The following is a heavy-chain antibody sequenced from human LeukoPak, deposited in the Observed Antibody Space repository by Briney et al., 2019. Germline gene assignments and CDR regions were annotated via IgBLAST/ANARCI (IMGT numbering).Heavy chain of an antibody. D-gene: IGHD3-3*01. J-gene: IGHJ4*02. CDR1: GFTFSSYW. Sequence: PGGSLRLSCAASGFTFSSYWMSWVRQAPGKGLEWVSSIYSISTYIYYADSVKGRFTVSRDNAKNSLYLQMNSLRAEDTAVYYCARGSSYDFWSGYSDYWGQGTLVTVSS. CDR2: IYSISTYI. V-gene: IGHV3-21*01. CDR3: ARGSSYDFWSGYSDY.